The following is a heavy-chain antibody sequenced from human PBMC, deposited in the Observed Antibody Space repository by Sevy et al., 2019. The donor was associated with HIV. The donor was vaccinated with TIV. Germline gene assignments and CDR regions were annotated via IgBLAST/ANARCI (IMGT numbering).Heavy chain of an antibody. CDR2: AYYRSTWHK. CDR3: ARDHNFVLDY. Sequence: KQSQTLSLTCAISGDTVSSDSAAWNWIRQSPARCLEWLGRAYYRSTWHKDYATSLNSRMTINPDTSKNQFSLQLNSVTPDDTAVYFCARDHNFVLDYWGQGILVTVSS. D-gene: IGHD1-20*01. V-gene: IGHV6-1*01. CDR1: GDTVSSDSAA. J-gene: IGHJ4*02.